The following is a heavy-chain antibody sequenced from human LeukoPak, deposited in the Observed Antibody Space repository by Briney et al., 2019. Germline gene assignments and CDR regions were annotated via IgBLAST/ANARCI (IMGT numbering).Heavy chain of an antibody. D-gene: IGHD1-14*01. CDR2: IAANNDHT. V-gene: IGHV1-18*01. CDR3: ARDKPGWGAFDV. Sequence: GASVKVSCKASGYRVSSFAIIWVGQAPGQGLECLGWIAANNDHTHYALNVQGRVTMTTDTSTDTAYMELRNLRSDDTAVYFCARDKPGWGAFDVWGQGTVVTVSS. CDR1: GYRVSSFA. J-gene: IGHJ3*01.